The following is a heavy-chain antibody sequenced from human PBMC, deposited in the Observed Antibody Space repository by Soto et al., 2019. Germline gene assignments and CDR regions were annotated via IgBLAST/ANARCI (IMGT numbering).Heavy chain of an antibody. CDR2: IKSKTDGGTT. J-gene: IGHJ3*01. CDR3: TTSSKYYYDSSGYSAVV. CDR1: GFTFSNAW. Sequence: PGGSLRLACAASGFTFSNAWMNWVRQAPGKGLEWVGRIKSKTDGGTTDYAAPVKGRFTISRDDSKNTLYLQMNSLKTEDTAVYYCTTSSKYYYDSSGYSAVVWGQGTMVTVSS. D-gene: IGHD3-22*01. V-gene: IGHV3-15*07.